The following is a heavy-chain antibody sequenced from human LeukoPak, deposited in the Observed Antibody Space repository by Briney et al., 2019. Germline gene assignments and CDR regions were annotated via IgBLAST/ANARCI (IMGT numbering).Heavy chain of an antibody. J-gene: IGHJ4*02. D-gene: IGHD3-10*01. CDR3: AREIGSGSYTGD. CDR2: IIPIFGTA. Sequence: GIIPIFGTANYAQKFQGRVTITADKSTSTAYMELSSLRSEDTAVYYCAREIGSGSYTGDWGQGTLVTVSS. V-gene: IGHV1-69*06.